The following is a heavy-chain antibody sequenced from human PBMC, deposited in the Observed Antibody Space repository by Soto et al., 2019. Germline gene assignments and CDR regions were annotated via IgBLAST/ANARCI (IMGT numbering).Heavy chain of an antibody. J-gene: IGHJ3*02. CDR2: ISSSSTYI. CDR1: GFTFSDYT. CDR3: ARASSRIVATIFAFDI. D-gene: IGHD5-12*01. Sequence: GGSLRLSCAASGFTFSDYTMNWVRQAPGKGLEWVSSISSSSTYIYYADSVKGRFTISRDNAKNSLYLQMNSLRAEDTAVYYCARASSRIVATIFAFDIWGQGTIVTVSS. V-gene: IGHV3-21*01.